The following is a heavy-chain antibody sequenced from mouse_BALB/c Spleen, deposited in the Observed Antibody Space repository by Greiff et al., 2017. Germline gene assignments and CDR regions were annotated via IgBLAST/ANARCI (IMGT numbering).Heavy chain of an antibody. D-gene: IGHD1-1*01. Sequence: ESGPGLVKPSQSLSLTCSVTGYSITSGYYWNWIRQFPGNKLVWMGYISYDGSNNYNPSLKNRISITRDTSKNQFFLKLNSVTTEDTATYYCARDGDRYYDWFAYWGQGTLVTVSA. CDR2: ISYDGSN. CDR3: ARDGDRYYDWFAY. V-gene: IGHV3-6*02. J-gene: IGHJ3*01. CDR1: GYSITSGYY.